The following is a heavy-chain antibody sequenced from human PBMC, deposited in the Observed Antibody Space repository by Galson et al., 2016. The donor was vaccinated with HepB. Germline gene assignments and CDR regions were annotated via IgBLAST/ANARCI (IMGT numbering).Heavy chain of an antibody. CDR1: GFTFSSFA. CDR2: ISASGNKT. D-gene: IGHD6-19*01. J-gene: IGHJ4*02. CDR3: AKTQWLGSFDH. Sequence: SLRLSCAASGFTFSSFAMTWVRQAPGKGLEWVSGISASGNKTYYPDSVKGRFTISRDDSKNTLFLQMNSLRADDTAVYYCAKTQWLGSFDHWGQGALVTVSS. V-gene: IGHV3-23*01.